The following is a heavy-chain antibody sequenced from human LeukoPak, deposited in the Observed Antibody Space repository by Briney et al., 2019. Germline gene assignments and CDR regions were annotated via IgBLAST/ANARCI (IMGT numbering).Heavy chain of an antibody. Sequence: GGSLRLSCAASGFTFSSYSMNWVRQAPGKGLEWVSSISSSSSYIYYADSVKGRFTISRDNAKNSLYLQMNSLRAEDTAVYYCAKSYTYYGDYVSGGMDVWGQGTTVTVSS. CDR1: GFTFSSYS. J-gene: IGHJ6*02. D-gene: IGHD4-17*01. CDR3: AKSYTYYGDYVSGGMDV. CDR2: ISSSSSYI. V-gene: IGHV3-21*01.